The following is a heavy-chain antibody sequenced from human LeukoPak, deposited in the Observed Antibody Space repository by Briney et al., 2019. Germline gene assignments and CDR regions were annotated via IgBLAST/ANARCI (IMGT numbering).Heavy chain of an antibody. CDR1: GGSLSRGSSY. CDR3: ARAAVVTFFDY. J-gene: IGHJ4*02. Sequence: SETLSLTCTVSGGSLSRGSSYWSWIRQPAGKGLEWIGHIFTGGSTKYNPSLKSRVSISVDTSKNQFSLKVNSLTAADTAVYYCARAAVVTFFDYWGQGTLVTVSS. V-gene: IGHV4-61*09. D-gene: IGHD2-21*02. CDR2: IFTGGST.